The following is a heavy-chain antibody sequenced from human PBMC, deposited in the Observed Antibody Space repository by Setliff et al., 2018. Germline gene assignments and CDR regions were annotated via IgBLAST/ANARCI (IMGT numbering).Heavy chain of an antibody. V-gene: IGHV3-7*01. D-gene: IGHD3-16*01. Sequence: GGSLRLSCAASGFTFSSYWMNWVRQAPGKGLEWVANIRKDGSGEHYVDSVKGRFTISRDNAKNSLYLQMDSLRVEDTAMYFCARDRGGGLYDYWGRGTLVTVSS. J-gene: IGHJ4*02. CDR1: GFTFSSYW. CDR2: IRKDGSGE. CDR3: ARDRGGGLYDY.